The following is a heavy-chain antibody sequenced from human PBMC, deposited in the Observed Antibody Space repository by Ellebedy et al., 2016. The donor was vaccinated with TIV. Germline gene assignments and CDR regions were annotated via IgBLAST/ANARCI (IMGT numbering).Heavy chain of an antibody. D-gene: IGHD6-19*01. CDR1: GFSFSSYW. J-gene: IGHJ4*02. V-gene: IGHV3-7*03. CDR2: IKQDGSTK. CDR3: ARAWDGSSDWYVAY. Sequence: GESLKISCAASGFSFSSYWMSWVRQAPGKGLEWVANIKQDGSTKYYVDSVKGRFTISRENAKNSLYLQMNSLRADDTAVYYWARAWDGSSDWYVAYWGQGTLVTVSS.